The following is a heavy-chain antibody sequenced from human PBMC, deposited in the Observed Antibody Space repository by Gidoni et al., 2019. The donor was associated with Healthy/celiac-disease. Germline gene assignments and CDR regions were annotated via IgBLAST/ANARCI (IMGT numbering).Heavy chain of an antibody. CDR1: GGSISSYY. Sequence: QVQLQESGPGLVKPSETLSLTCTVSGGSISSYYWSWIRQPPGKGLEWIGYIYYSGSTNYNPSLKSRVTISVDTSKNQFSLKLSSVTAADTAVYYCARGREAIFGVVSYFDYWGQGTLVTVSS. J-gene: IGHJ4*02. CDR3: ARGREAIFGVVSYFDY. V-gene: IGHV4-59*01. CDR2: IYYSGST. D-gene: IGHD3-3*01.